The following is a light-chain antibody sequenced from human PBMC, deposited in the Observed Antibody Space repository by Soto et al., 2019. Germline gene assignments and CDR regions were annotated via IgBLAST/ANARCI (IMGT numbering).Light chain of an antibody. V-gene: IGKV3-20*01. J-gene: IGKJ1*01. CDR1: QSVSSTY. CDR3: QQYGGSRWT. Sequence: EIVLTQSPGTLSLSPGERATLSCRASQSVSSTYLAWYQQKPGQAPRLLIYGASNRATGIPDRFSGSGSGTDFTLTISSREPEDFAGYYCQQYGGSRWTFGQGTRVDI. CDR2: GAS.